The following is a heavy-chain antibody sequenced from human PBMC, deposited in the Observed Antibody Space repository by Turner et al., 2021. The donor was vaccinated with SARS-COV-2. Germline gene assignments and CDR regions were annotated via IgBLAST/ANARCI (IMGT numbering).Heavy chain of an antibody. J-gene: IGHJ4*02. V-gene: IGHV3-15*01. CDR2: IKTKTDGGTT. Sequence: EVQLVESGGGLVKPGVSRRLPFAASGFTFSNAWMSWVRQAPGKGLEWVGRIKTKTDGGTTDYAAPVKGRFTISRDDSKNTLYLQMNSLKTEDTAVYYCTTHSAPDYWGQGTLVTVSS. D-gene: IGHD6-13*01. CDR3: TTHSAPDY. CDR1: GFTFSNAW.